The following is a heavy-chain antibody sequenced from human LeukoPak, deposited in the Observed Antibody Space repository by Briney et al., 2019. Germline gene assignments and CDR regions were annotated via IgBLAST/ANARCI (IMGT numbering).Heavy chain of an antibody. CDR1: GGSFSGYY. J-gene: IGHJ4*02. CDR3: ARRPRLYYDSSGFG. V-gene: IGHV4-34*01. CDR2: INHSGST. D-gene: IGHD3-22*01. Sequence: SETLSLTCAVYGGSFSGYYWSWIRQPPGKGLEWIGEINHSGSTNYNPSLKSRVTISVDTSKNQFSLKLSSVTAADTAVYYCARRPRLYYDSSGFGWGQGTLVTVSS.